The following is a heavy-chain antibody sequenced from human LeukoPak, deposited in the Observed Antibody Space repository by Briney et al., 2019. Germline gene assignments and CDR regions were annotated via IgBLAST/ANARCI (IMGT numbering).Heavy chain of an antibody. CDR3: AARKVRGVWFYLDY. J-gene: IGHJ4*02. CDR2: IYDDNT. D-gene: IGHD3-10*01. Sequence: PGGSLRLSCAASGFTVSAYAMAWVRQVPGKGLEWVSTIYDDNTYYADSVKGRFAISTDNSKNTLYLQMNSLRVEDTAVYFCAARKVRGVWFYLDYWGQGTLVTVSS. V-gene: IGHV3-23*01. CDR1: GFTVSAYA.